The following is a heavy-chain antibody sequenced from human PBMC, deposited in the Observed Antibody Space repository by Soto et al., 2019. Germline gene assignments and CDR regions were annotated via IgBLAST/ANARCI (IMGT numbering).Heavy chain of an antibody. CDR2: MSYRGST. Sequence: SETLSLTCTVSGDSISSGNYYWSWIRQPPGKGLEWIGYMSYRGSTYYNPSLKSRVTFFIDTSENQFSLKLTSVTAADTAVYYCARDEKNSDYYSGMDVWGQGTTVTVSS. CDR3: ARDEKNSDYYSGMDV. D-gene: IGHD3-10*01. J-gene: IGHJ6*02. V-gene: IGHV4-30-4*01. CDR1: GDSISSGNYY.